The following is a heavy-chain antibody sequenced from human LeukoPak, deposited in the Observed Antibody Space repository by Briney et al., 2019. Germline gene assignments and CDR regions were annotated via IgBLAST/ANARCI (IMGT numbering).Heavy chain of an antibody. CDR3: ARDLGDIAVAGTWFDY. V-gene: IGHV1-18*04. Sequence: ASVKVSCKASGYTFTSYGISWVRQAPGQGLEWMGWISAYNGNTNYAQKLQGRVTMTTDTSTSTAYMELRSLRSDDTAVYYCARDLGDIAVAGTWFDYWGRGTLVTVSS. CDR1: GYTFTSYG. D-gene: IGHD6-19*01. CDR2: ISAYNGNT. J-gene: IGHJ4*02.